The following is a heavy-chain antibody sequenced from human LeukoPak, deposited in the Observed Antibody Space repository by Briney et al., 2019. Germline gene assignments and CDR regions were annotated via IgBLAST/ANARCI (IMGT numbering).Heavy chain of an antibody. D-gene: IGHD6-19*01. J-gene: IGHJ4*02. CDR1: GGSISSGDYY. V-gene: IGHV4-31*03. Sequence: SETLSLTCTVSGGSISSGDYYWSWIRQHPGKGLEWIGYIYYSGSTYYNPSLKSRVTISVDTSKNQFSLKLSSVTAADTAVYYCARAHIAVAGVGYWGQGTLVTVSS. CDR3: ARAHIAVAGVGY. CDR2: IYYSGST.